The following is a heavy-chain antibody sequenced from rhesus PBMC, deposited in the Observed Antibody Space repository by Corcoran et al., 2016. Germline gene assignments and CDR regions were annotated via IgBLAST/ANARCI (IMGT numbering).Heavy chain of an antibody. V-gene: IGHV4-93*02. CDR3: AKRVYGSLYGVDS. D-gene: IGHD4-4*01. J-gene: IGHJ6*01. Sequence: QVQLQESGPAVVKPSETLSLTCAVSGDSIGSSNWWIWIRQSPGKGLEWIGSLHGSSGTTESSPSLGSRVTISIDTPKNHFSLKMRSVAAADTAFYFCAKRVYGSLYGVDSWGQGVVVTVSS. CDR2: LHGSSGTT. CDR1: GDSIGSSNW.